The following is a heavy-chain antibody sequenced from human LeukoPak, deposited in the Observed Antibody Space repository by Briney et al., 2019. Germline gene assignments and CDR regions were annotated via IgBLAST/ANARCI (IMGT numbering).Heavy chain of an antibody. CDR2: ISAYNGNT. CDR1: GYTFTSYG. J-gene: IGHJ4*02. V-gene: IGHV1-18*01. CDR3: ARTPDYGDSTCFDY. D-gene: IGHD4-17*01. Sequence: GASVKVSCKASGYTFTSYGISWVRRAPGQGLEWMGWISAYNGNTNYAQKLQGRVTMTTDTSTSTAHMELRSLRSDDTAVYYCARTPDYGDSTCFDYWGQGTLVTVSS.